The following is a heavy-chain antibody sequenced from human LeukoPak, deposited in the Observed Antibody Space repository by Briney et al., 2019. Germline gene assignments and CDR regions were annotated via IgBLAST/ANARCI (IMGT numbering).Heavy chain of an antibody. J-gene: IGHJ6*04. CDR2: INHSGST. CDR1: GGSISNNSYY. Sequence: PSETLSLTCTVSGGSISNNSYYWGWIRQPPGKGLEWIGEINHSGSTNYNPSLKSRVTISVDTSKNQFSLKLSSVTAADTAVYYCASLGGVYSSGLDVWGKGTTVTISS. D-gene: IGHD6-19*01. CDR3: ASLGGVYSSGLDV. V-gene: IGHV4-39*07.